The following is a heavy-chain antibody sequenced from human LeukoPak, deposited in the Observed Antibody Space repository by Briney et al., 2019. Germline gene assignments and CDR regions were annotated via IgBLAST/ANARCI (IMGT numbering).Heavy chain of an antibody. CDR1: GFTFSSYW. CDR3: ARIAAAGAGYFDY. V-gene: IGHV3-7*01. Sequence: GGSLRLSCAASGFTFSSYWMSWVRQAPGKGLEWVANINQEGSEKYYVDSVKDRFTISRDNAKNSLYLQMNSLRAEDTAVYYCARIAAAGAGYFDYWGQGTLVTVSS. J-gene: IGHJ4*01. CDR2: INQEGSEK. D-gene: IGHD6-13*01.